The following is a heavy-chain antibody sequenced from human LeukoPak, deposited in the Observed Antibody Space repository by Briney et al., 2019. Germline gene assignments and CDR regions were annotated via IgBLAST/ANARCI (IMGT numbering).Heavy chain of an antibody. CDR2: IYHGGTT. V-gene: IGHV4-38-2*02. CDR3: ARESRDGYTDAFDI. D-gene: IGHD5-24*01. J-gene: IGHJ3*02. Sequence: SETLSLTCSVSGYSISSGYYWGWIRQPPGKGLEWIGTIYHGGTTYYKPSLKRRVTISVDTSKNQFSLKLSSVTAADTAVYYCARESRDGYTDAFDIWGQGTMVTVSS. CDR1: GYSISSGYY.